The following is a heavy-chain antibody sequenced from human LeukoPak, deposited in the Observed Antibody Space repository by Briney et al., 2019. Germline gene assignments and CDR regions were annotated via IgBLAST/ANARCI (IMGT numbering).Heavy chain of an antibody. CDR1: GFTFSSYA. CDR3: ALKPIVVVPAAKYNWFDP. Sequence: GGSLRLSCAASGFTFSSYAMSWVRQAPGKGLEWVSAISGSGGSTYYADSVKGRFTISRDNSKNTLYLQMNSLRAEDTAVYYCALKPIVVVPAAKYNWFDPWGQGTLVTVSS. CDR2: ISGSGGST. V-gene: IGHV3-23*01. J-gene: IGHJ5*02. D-gene: IGHD2-2*01.